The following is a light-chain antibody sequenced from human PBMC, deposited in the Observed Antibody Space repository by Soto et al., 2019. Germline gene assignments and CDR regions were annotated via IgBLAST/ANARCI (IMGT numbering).Light chain of an antibody. CDR1: QDIKNE. Sequence: AIQMTQSPSSLSASVEDRVTITCRASQDIKNELGWYQQKPGKAPNVLIYAASTLLSGVPSRCSGAVSGRDFTLTISSLQPEDFATYYCLQAHNYPRTFGQGTRVEIK. V-gene: IGKV1-6*01. CDR3: LQAHNYPRT. J-gene: IGKJ1*01. CDR2: AAS.